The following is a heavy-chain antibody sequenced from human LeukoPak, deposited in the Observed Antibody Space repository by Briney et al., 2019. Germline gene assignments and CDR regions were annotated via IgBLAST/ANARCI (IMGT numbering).Heavy chain of an antibody. CDR2: ISSSSSYI. J-gene: IGHJ6*03. V-gene: IGHV3-21*01. CDR3: ARDDHYGDYYYYYYMDV. CDR1: GFSFSSYS. Sequence: PGGSLRLSCAASGFSFSSYSMNWVRQAPGKGLEWVSSISSSSSYIYYADSVKGRFTISRDNAKNSLYLQMNSLRAEDTAVYYCARDDHYGDYYYYYYMDVWGKGTTVTISS. D-gene: IGHD4-17*01.